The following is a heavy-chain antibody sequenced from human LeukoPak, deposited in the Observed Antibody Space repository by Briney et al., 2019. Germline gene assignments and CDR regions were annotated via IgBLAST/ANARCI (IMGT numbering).Heavy chain of an antibody. CDR3: AGSFGDVKMF. J-gene: IGHJ4*01. D-gene: IGHD3-10*01. V-gene: IGHV3-7*01. Sequence: GGSLRLSCAASGFTFSTYWMTWVRQPPGKGLEWVANINQGGSEKYYVDSVKGRFIISRDDARNSLSLQMNSLRAEDTAVYYCAGSFGDVKMFWGQGTLVTVSS. CDR1: GFTFSTYW. CDR2: INQGGSEK.